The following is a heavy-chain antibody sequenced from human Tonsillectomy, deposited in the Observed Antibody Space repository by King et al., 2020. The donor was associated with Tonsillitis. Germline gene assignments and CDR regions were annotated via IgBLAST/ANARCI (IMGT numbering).Heavy chain of an antibody. J-gene: IGHJ4*02. CDR1: GFTFNSYG. Sequence: VQLVESGGGVVQPGRSLRLSCAASGFTFNSYGMHWVRQAPGKGLEWVAVISYDVRNKYYADSVKSRFTISRDNSKNTLYLQMNSLRAEDTAVYYCAKEGSWAEYGTDVWHYFDYWGQGNLVTVSS. D-gene: IGHD3-10*01. CDR3: AKEGSWAEYGTDVWHYFDY. CDR2: ISYDVRNK. V-gene: IGHV3-30*18.